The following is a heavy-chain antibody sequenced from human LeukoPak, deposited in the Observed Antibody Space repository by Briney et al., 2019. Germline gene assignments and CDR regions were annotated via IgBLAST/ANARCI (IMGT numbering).Heavy chain of an antibody. J-gene: IGHJ4*02. CDR2: ISYDGGNK. CDR1: GFTFSSYT. Sequence: GGSLRLSCAASGFTFSSYTMCWVRQAPDKGLEWVAVISYDGGNKDYADSVKGRFTISRDNSKNTLSPQMNSLRPEDTAVYYCARDLKGSNYDILTGPIGAYWGQGTLVTVSS. D-gene: IGHD3-9*01. CDR3: ARDLKGSNYDILTGPIGAY. V-gene: IGHV3-30*04.